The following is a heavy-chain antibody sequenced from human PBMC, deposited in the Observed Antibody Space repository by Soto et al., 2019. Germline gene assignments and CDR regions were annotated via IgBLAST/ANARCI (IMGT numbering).Heavy chain of an antibody. CDR3: ARDRAGEGQKGFDY. Sequence: GGSLRLSCAASGFTFSSYWMSWVRQAPGKGLEWVANIKQDGSEKYYVDSVKGRFTISRDNAKNSLYLQMNSLRAEDTAVYYCARDRAGEGQKGFDYWGQGTLVTVSS. V-gene: IGHV3-7*03. J-gene: IGHJ4*02. CDR2: IKQDGSEK. D-gene: IGHD7-27*01. CDR1: GFTFSSYW.